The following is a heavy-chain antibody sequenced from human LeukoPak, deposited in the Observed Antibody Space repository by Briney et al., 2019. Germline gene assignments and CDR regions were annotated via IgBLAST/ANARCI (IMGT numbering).Heavy chain of an antibody. Sequence: PSETLSLTCTVSGGSISSYYWSWIRQPPGKGLEWIGYIYYSGSTKYNPSLKSRVTISVDTSKKQFSLNLASVTAADTAVYYCARVGVFGYCTRDSCHSPLDYWGQGTLVTVSS. CDR3: ARVGVFGYCTRDSCHSPLDY. CDR2: IYYSGST. V-gene: IGHV4-59*12. D-gene: IGHD2-15*01. CDR1: GGSISSYY. J-gene: IGHJ4*02.